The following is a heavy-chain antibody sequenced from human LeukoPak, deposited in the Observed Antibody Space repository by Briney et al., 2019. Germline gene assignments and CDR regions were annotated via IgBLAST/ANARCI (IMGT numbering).Heavy chain of an antibody. CDR3: ARSGGLTHWYFDL. CDR2: IYHSGST. CDR1: GGSISSSNW. V-gene: IGHV4-4*02. Sequence: SGTLSLTCAVSGGSISSSNWWSWVRQPPGKGLGWIGEIYHSGSTSYNPSLKSRVTISVDKSKNQFSLKLSSVTAADTAVYYCARSGGLTHWYFDLWGRGTLVTVSS. J-gene: IGHJ2*01.